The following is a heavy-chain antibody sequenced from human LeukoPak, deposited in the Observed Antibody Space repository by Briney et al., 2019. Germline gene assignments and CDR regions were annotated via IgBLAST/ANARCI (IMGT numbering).Heavy chain of an antibody. J-gene: IGHJ5*02. Sequence: ASVKVSCKASGYTSTGYYMHWVRQAPGQGLEWMGWINPNSGGTNYAQKFQGRVTMTSDTSISTAYMELSRLRSDDTAVYYCARDHLLFRQPPNWFDPWGQGTLVTVSS. D-gene: IGHD1-14*01. CDR1: GYTSTGYY. CDR3: ARDHLLFRQPPNWFDP. CDR2: INPNSGGT. V-gene: IGHV1-2*02.